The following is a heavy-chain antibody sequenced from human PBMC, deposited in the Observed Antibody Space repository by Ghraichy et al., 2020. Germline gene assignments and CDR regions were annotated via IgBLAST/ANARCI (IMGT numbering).Heavy chain of an antibody. D-gene: IGHD3-10*01. CDR1: GFSFSTYW. V-gene: IGHV3-7*01. CDR3: ARNLISTSGSYAFDI. Sequence: GSLRLSCAASGFSFSTYWMTWVRQAPEKGLEWVANTRQDGGEKYYADSVKGRFTISRDNAWNSVYLQMNSLRDEDTAMYYCARNLISTSGSYAFDIWGQGTMVTVSS. CDR2: TRQDGGEK. J-gene: IGHJ3*02.